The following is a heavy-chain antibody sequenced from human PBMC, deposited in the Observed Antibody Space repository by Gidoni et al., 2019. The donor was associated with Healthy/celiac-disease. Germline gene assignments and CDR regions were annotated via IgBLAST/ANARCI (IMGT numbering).Heavy chain of an antibody. CDR1: GGSFSGYY. CDR2: INHSGST. CDR3: ARGRRGGNSPWDY. V-gene: IGHV4-34*01. Sequence: QVQLQQWGAGLLKPSETLSLTCAVYGGSFSGYYWSWIRQPPGKGLEWIGEINHSGSTNYNPSLKSRVTISVDTSKNQFSLKLSSVTAADTAVYYCARGRRGGNSPWDYWGQGTLVTVSS. J-gene: IGHJ4*02. D-gene: IGHD2-21*02.